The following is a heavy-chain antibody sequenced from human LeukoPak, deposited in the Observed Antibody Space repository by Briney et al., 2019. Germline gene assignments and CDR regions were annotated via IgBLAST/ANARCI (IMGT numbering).Heavy chain of an antibody. Sequence: SETLSLTCSVSGGSINAFYWSWIRQPAGKGLEWIGRIHSSGSTNYSPSLKSRVTMFLDPSKNQFSLSLISVTAADTAVYYCAREAVHYGSGSLDYWGQGTLVTVSS. CDR1: GGSINAFY. J-gene: IGHJ4*02. D-gene: IGHD3-10*01. CDR3: AREAVHYGSGSLDY. CDR2: IHSSGST. V-gene: IGHV4-4*07.